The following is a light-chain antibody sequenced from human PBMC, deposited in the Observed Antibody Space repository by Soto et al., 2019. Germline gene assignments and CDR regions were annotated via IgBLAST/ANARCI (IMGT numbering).Light chain of an antibody. V-gene: IGKV3-20*01. Sequence: EIVLTQSPGSLSLSPGERATLSCRASQSVDSTFFAWYQKKPGQAPRLLMYGVSKRATGIPDRFSGSGSGTDFTLTIRRLEPEDCAVYYCQPYMSSVTFGQGTRVEIK. J-gene: IGKJ1*01. CDR2: GVS. CDR1: QSVDSTF. CDR3: QPYMSSVT.